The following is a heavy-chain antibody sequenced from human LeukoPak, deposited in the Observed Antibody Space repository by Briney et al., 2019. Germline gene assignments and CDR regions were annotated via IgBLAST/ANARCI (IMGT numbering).Heavy chain of an antibody. CDR1: GYTFTSYG. CDR2: ISAYNGDT. J-gene: IGHJ4*02. V-gene: IGHV1-18*01. CDR3: ARVPSGRRAYYYDSGGYQFDY. Sequence: ASVKVSCKASGYTFTSYGISWVRQAPGQWLEWIRWISAYNGDTNYAQKFQGRVTMTTVTFTSIAYMELRSLRSDYTAVYYCARVPSGRRAYYYDSGGYQFDYWRQATLVIVSS. D-gene: IGHD3-22*01.